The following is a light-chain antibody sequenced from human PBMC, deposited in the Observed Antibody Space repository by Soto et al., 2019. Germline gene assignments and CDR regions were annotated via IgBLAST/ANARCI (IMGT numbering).Light chain of an antibody. V-gene: IGLV9-49*01. CDR1: SGYSNYK. Sequence: QSVLTQPPSASASLGASVTLTCTLSSGYSNYKVDWYQQRPGKGPRFVMRVGTGGIVGSKGDGIPDRFSVLGSGLNRYLTIKNIQEEDESDYHCGADHGSGSNFVLYVFGTGTKVTV. CDR2: VGTGGIVG. J-gene: IGLJ1*01. CDR3: GADHGSGSNFVLYV.